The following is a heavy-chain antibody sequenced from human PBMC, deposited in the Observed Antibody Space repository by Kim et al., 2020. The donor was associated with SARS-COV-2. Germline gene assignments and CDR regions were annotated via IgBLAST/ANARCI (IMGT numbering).Heavy chain of an antibody. CDR1: GFTFSSYS. CDR3: ARDHPAIVGATNSGGGMDV. J-gene: IGHJ6*02. V-gene: IGHV3-21*01. CDR2: ISSSSSYI. Sequence: GGSLRLSCAASGFTFSSYSMNWVRQAPGKGLEWVSSISSSSSYIYYADSVKGRFTISRDNAKNSLYLQMNSLRAEDTAVYYCARDHPAIVGATNSGGGMDVWGQGTTVTVSS. D-gene: IGHD1-26*01.